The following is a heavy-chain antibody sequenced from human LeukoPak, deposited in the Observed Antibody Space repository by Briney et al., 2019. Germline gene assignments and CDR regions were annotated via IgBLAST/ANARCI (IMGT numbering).Heavy chain of an antibody. CDR3: ARDSRSDALIQH. D-gene: IGHD1-26*01. CDR2: INPNSGGT. V-gene: IGHV1-2*02. J-gene: IGHJ1*01. CDR1: GYTFTSYG. Sequence: ASVKVFCKASGYTFTSYGISWVRQAPGQGLEWMGWINPNSGGTNYAQKFQGRVTMTRDTSISTAYMELSRLRSDDTAVYYCARDSRSDALIQHWGQGTLVTVSS.